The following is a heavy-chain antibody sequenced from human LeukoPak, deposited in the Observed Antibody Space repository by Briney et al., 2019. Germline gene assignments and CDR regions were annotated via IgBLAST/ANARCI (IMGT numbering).Heavy chain of an antibody. J-gene: IGHJ5*02. CDR1: GGSISSYY. D-gene: IGHD6-13*01. CDR3: ARQEVYSSSWHGWFDP. Sequence: NPSETLSLTCTVSGGSISSYYWSWIRQPPGKGLEWIGYIYYSGSTNYDPSLKSRVTISVDTSKNQFSLKLSSVTAADTAVYYCARQEVYSSSWHGWFDPWGQGTLVTVSS. V-gene: IGHV4-59*08. CDR2: IYYSGST.